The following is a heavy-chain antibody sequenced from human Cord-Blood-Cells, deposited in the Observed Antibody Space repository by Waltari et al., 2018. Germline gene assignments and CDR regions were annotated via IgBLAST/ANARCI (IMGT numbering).Heavy chain of an antibody. Sequence: QVQLVQSGAEVKKPGASVKVSCKASGYTFTSYAMHWVRQAPGQRLEWMGWINAGKGNTKYSQKFQDRVTITRDTSASTAYMELSSLRSEDTAVYYCARDRSDYIWGSYRYNAFDIWGQGTMVTVSS. V-gene: IGHV1-3*01. D-gene: IGHD3-16*02. CDR2: INAGKGNT. CDR1: GYTFTSYA. CDR3: ARDRSDYIWGSYRYNAFDI. J-gene: IGHJ3*02.